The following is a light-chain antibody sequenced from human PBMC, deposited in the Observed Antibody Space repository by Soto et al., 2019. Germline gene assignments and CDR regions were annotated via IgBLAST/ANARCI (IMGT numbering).Light chain of an antibody. Sequence: DIQMTQSPSSLSPFVGDKVTITCRARQGVGNYLAWYQQKQGKVPKLLIYAASTLQSGVTSRFSGSGSGTDFTLSISSLQPEDVATYYCQKYKSAPRTFGQGTKVEIK. J-gene: IGKJ1*01. V-gene: IGKV1-27*01. CDR3: QKYKSAPRT. CDR2: AAS. CDR1: QGVGNY.